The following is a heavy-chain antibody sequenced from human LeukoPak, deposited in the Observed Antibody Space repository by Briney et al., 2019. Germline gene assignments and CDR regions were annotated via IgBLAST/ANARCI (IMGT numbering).Heavy chain of an antibody. J-gene: IGHJ4*02. D-gene: IGHD6-19*01. V-gene: IGHV4-59*08. CDR1: GGSISSYY. CDR2: MYYTGST. Sequence: SETLSLTCTVSGGSISSYYWSWIRQPPGKGLEWIGYMYYTGSTNYNPSLKSRLTISVDTSKNQFSLKLTSVTAADTAVYYCARRAVAENYFDYWGQGTLVTDSS. CDR3: ARRAVAENYFDY.